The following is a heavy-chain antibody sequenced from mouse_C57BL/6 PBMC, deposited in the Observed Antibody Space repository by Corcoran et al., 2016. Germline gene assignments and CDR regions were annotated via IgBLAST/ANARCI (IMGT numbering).Heavy chain of an antibody. V-gene: IGHV1-76*01. Sequence: QVQLKQSGAELVRPGASVKLSCKASGYTFTDYYINWVKQRPGQGLEWIARIYPGSGNTYYNEKFKGKATLTAEKSSSTAYTQLSSLTSEDSAVYFCARFDAYWGQGTLVTVSA. J-gene: IGHJ3*01. CDR1: GYTFTDYY. CDR3: ARFDAY. CDR2: IYPGSGNT.